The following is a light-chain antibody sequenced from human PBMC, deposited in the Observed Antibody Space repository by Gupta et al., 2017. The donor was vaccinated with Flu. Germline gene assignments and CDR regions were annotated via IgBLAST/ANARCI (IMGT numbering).Light chain of an antibody. CDR3: QQYKNWPPSMYT. V-gene: IGKV3-15*01. CDR1: QRVSNN. J-gene: IGKJ2*01. CDR2: GAS. Sequence: EIVMTQAPATLSVSPGERATLACRASQRVSNNLAWYQQKPGQAPRLLIYGASTRATGIPARFSGSGSGTEFTLTISSLQSEEFAVYYCQQYKNWPPSMYTFGQGTKLEIK.